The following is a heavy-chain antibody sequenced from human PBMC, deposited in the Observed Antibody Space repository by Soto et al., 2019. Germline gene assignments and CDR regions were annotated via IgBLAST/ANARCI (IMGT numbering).Heavy chain of an antibody. D-gene: IGHD2-15*01. Sequence: PSVKVSCKASGYTFTNYIMYWVRQAPGQRLEWMGWINADNGNTKYSQKLQGRVTITRDTSASTAYMELSSLTSKDTAVYYCARDLGGWPDYWGQGTLVTVSS. V-gene: IGHV1-3*01. J-gene: IGHJ4*02. CDR3: ARDLGGWPDY. CDR2: INADNGNT. CDR1: GYTFTNYI.